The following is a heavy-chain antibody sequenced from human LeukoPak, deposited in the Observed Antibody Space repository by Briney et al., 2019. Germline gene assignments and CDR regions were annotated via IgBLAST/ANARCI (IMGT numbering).Heavy chain of an antibody. Sequence: PGGSLRLSCAASGFTFSSYTMNWVRQAPGKGPEWVSSITSSSSYIYYADSVKGRFTISRDNARNSLYLQMNSLRAEDTAVYYCARAGGGSYYGAHYYYYYMDVWGKGTTVTVSS. CDR1: GFTFSSYT. J-gene: IGHJ6*03. D-gene: IGHD1-26*01. CDR3: ARAGGGSYYGAHYYYYYMDV. CDR2: ITSSSSYI. V-gene: IGHV3-21*01.